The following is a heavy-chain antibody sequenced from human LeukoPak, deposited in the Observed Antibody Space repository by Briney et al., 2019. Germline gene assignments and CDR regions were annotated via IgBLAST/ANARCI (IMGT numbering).Heavy chain of an antibody. CDR3: ARVRYYDSSGYPEAYYFDY. D-gene: IGHD3-22*01. Sequence: PGGSLRLSCAASGFTFSSYGMHWVRQAPGKGLEWVAVISYDGSNKYYADSVKGRFTISRDNSKNTLYLQMNSLRAEDTAVYYCARVRYYDSSGYPEAYYFDYWGQGTLVTVSS. CDR1: GFTFSSYG. J-gene: IGHJ4*02. V-gene: IGHV3-30*03. CDR2: ISYDGSNK.